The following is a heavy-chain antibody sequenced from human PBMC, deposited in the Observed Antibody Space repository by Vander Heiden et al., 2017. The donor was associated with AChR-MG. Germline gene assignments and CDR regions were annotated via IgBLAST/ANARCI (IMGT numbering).Heavy chain of an antibody. J-gene: IGHJ6*02. D-gene: IGHD6-19*01. Sequence: EVQLVESGGGLVQPGGSLRLSCPASGFTFSSYSMNWVRQAPGKGLEWVSYISSSSSTIYYADSVKGRFTISRDNAKNSLYLQMNSLRAEDTAVYYCASRIAVAGNYYYYYGMDVWGQGTTVTVSS. CDR2: ISSSSSTI. CDR3: ASRIAVAGNYYYYYGMDV. V-gene: IGHV3-48*01. CDR1: GFTFSSYS.